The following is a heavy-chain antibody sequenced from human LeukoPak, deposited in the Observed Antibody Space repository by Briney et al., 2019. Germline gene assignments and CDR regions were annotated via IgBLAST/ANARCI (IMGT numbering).Heavy chain of an antibody. CDR3: ASRKRRSGPFDY. Sequence: SETLSLTCAVYGGSFSGYYWSWIRQPPGKGLEWIGEINHSGSTNYNPSLKSRVTISVDTSKNQFSLKLSFVTAADTAVYHCASRKRRSGPFDYWGQGTLVTVSS. CDR2: INHSGST. J-gene: IGHJ4*02. V-gene: IGHV4-34*01. CDR1: GGSFSGYY. D-gene: IGHD3-3*01.